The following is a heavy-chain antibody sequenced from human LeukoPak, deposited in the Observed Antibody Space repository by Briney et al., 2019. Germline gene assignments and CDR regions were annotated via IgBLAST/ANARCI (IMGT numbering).Heavy chain of an antibody. CDR3: ARDSAGNDY. D-gene: IGHD6-13*01. CDR2: IKQDGSEK. Sequence: PGGSLRLSCAASGFTFSTYWMSWVRQALGKGLEWVANIKQDGSEKYYIDSVKGRFTISRDNAKNSLYLQMNSLRAEDTAMYYCARDSAGNDYWGQGTLVTASS. CDR1: GFTFSTYW. J-gene: IGHJ4*02. V-gene: IGHV3-7*01.